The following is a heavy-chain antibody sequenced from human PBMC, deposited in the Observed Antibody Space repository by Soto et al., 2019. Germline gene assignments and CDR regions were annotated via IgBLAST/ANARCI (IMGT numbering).Heavy chain of an antibody. V-gene: IGHV3-23*01. CDR1: GFTFSSYA. CDR3: AKDGSYYYDSSGYPGPVDY. Sequence: EVQLLESGGGLVQPGGSLRLSCAASGFTFSSYAMSWVRQAPGKGLEWVSAISGSGGSTYYADSVKGRFTISRDNSKNTLYLQMNRLRAEDTAVYYFAKDGSYYYDSSGYPGPVDYWGQGTLVTVSS. CDR2: ISGSGGST. J-gene: IGHJ4*02. D-gene: IGHD3-22*01.